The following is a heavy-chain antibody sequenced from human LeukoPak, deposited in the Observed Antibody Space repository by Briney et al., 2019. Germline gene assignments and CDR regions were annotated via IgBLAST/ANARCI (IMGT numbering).Heavy chain of an antibody. D-gene: IGHD3-10*01. CDR2: MNPNSGNT. V-gene: IGHV1-8*02. CDR3: ARGPIFGSGSYFDD. CDR1: GYTFTSYG. J-gene: IGHJ4*02. Sequence: ASVKVSCKASGYTFTSYGISWVRQASGQGLEWMGWMNPNSGNTGYAQKFQGRVTMTRSTSISTAYMELSSLRSEDTAVYYCARGPIFGSGSYFDDWGQGTLVTVSS.